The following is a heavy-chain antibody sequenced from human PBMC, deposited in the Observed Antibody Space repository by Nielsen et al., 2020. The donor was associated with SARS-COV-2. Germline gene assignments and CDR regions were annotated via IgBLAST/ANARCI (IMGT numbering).Heavy chain of an antibody. D-gene: IGHD6-19*01. CDR3: ARTLIAVAGTPPADY. V-gene: IGHV4-59*08. CDR1: GGSISSYY. CDR2: IYYSGST. J-gene: IGHJ4*02. Sequence: SETLSLTCTVSGGSISSYYWSWIRQPPGKGLEWIGYIYYSGSTNYNPSLKSRVTISVDTSKNQFSLKLSSVTAADTAVYYCARTLIAVAGTPPADYWGRGTLVTVSS.